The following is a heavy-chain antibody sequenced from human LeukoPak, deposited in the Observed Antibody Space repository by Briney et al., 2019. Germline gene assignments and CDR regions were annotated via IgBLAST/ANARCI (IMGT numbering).Heavy chain of an antibody. CDR3: ARVGYTDTWYSSPPFDY. CDR2: INSSSSII. V-gene: IGHV3-48*04. CDR1: GFTFSTYS. D-gene: IGHD2-15*01. J-gene: IGHJ4*02. Sequence: GGSLRLSCAASGFTFSTYSMNWVRQAPGKGLEWVSYINSSSSIIFYVDSVKGRFTISRDDAKNSLYLQMNSLRAEDTAVYYCARVGYTDTWYSSPPFDYWGQGTLVTVSS.